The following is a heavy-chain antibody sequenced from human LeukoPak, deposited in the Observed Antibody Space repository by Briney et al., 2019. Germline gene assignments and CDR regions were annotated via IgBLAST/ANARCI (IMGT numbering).Heavy chain of an antibody. CDR2: ISYDGSNK. Sequence: GGSLRLSCAASGFTFSSYGMHWVRQAPGKGLEWVAGISYDGSNKYYADSVKGRFTISRDNSKNTLYLQMNSLRVEGTAVYYCAKAYTIFGEVIFQYHYMDVWGKGTTVTVSS. J-gene: IGHJ6*03. V-gene: IGHV3-30*18. CDR1: GFTFSSYG. CDR3: AKAYTIFGEVIFQYHYMDV. D-gene: IGHD3-3*01.